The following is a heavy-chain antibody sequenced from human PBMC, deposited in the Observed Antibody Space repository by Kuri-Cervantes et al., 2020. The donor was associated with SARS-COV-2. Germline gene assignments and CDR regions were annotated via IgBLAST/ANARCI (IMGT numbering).Heavy chain of an antibody. J-gene: IGHJ6*02. V-gene: IGHV3-23*01. CDR1: GFTFTAYA. Sequence: GGSLRLSCAASGFTFTAYAMSWVRQAPGRGLEWVSSIGRDGHTFYADSVRGRFTISRDNSKDSLYLEMTSLRIEDTALYYCVKGVHFYYYGMDVWGQGTTVTVSS. CDR3: VKGVHFYYYGMDV. CDR2: IGRDGHT.